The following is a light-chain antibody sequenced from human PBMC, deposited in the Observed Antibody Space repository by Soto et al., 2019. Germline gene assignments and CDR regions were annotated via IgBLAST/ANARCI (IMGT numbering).Light chain of an antibody. J-gene: IGLJ3*02. CDR3: AAWDDSLSGV. V-gene: IGLV1-47*01. Sequence: QPVLTQPPSASGTPGQRVTISCSGSSSNIGSNYVYWYRQLPGTAPQLLIYRNHHRPSGVSDRFSGSKSGTSASLAISGLRSEDEADYYCAAWDDSLSGVFGGGTKLTVL. CDR1: SSNIGSNY. CDR2: RNH.